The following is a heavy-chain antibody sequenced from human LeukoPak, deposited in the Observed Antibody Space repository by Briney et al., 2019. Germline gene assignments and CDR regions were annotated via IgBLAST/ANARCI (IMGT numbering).Heavy chain of an antibody. Sequence: SVKVSCKASGGTFSSYAISWVRQAPGQGLEWMGRIIPIFGIANCAQKFQGRVTITADKSTSTAYMELSSLRSEDTAVYYCARDPTDYYDSSGYYSHWFDPWGQGTLVTVSS. V-gene: IGHV1-69*04. D-gene: IGHD3-22*01. CDR2: IIPIFGIA. CDR3: ARDPTDYYDSSGYYSHWFDP. J-gene: IGHJ5*02. CDR1: GGTFSSYA.